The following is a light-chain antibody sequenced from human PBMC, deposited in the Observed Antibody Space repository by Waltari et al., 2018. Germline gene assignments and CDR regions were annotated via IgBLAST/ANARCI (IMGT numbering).Light chain of an antibody. J-gene: IGKJ3*01. CDR3: QQTYTAST. CDR2: AAT. V-gene: IGKV1-39*01. CDR1: QTISSY. Sequence: DIQLTQSPSSLPASVGDRATITCLTDQTISSYLSWYQQKPGRAPQLLIYAATSLHVGVPSRFSGSGSVTDFTLTISSLQPEDFATYYCQQTYTASTFGPGTKVDVK.